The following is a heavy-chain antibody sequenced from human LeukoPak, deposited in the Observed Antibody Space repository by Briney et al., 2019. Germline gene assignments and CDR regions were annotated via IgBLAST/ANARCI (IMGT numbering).Heavy chain of an antibody. CDR2: IHYSGST. V-gene: IGHV4-59*08. CDR3: ASTEWNYAR. Sequence: PSETLSLTCTVSGGSISSYYWSWMRQPPGKGLEWIGYIHYSGSTNYNPSLKSRVTISLDTSKNQFSLRLTSVTAADTAVYYCASTEWNYARWGQGTLVTVSS. CDR1: GGSISSYY. J-gene: IGHJ4*02. D-gene: IGHD1-7*01.